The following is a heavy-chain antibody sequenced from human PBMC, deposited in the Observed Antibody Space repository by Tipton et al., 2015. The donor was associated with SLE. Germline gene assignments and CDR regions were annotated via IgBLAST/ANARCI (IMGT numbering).Heavy chain of an antibody. V-gene: IGHV4-39*07. J-gene: IGHJ4*02. CDR3: ARRGVGPYGSGSYVDY. D-gene: IGHD3-10*01. CDR2: INHSGST. CDR1: GGSISSSSYY. Sequence: TLSLTCTVSGGSISSSSYYWGWIRQPPGKGLEWIGEINHSGSTNYNPSLKSRVTISVDTSKNQFSLKLSSVTAADTAVYYCARRGVGPYGSGSYVDYWGQGTLVTVSS.